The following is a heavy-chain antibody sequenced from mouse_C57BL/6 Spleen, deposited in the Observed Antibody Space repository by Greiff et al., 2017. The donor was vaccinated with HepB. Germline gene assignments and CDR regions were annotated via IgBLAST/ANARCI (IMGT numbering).Heavy chain of an antibody. D-gene: IGHD2-5*01. CDR2: INPNNGGT. V-gene: IGHV1-26*01. Sequence: VQLQQSGPELVKPGASVKISCKASGYTFTDYYMNWVKQSHGKSLEWIGDINPNNGGTSYNQKFKGKATLTVDKSSSTAYMELRSLTSEDSAVYYCALYSNGYFDVWGTGTTVTVSS. CDR1: GYTFTDYY. J-gene: IGHJ1*03. CDR3: ALYSNGYFDV.